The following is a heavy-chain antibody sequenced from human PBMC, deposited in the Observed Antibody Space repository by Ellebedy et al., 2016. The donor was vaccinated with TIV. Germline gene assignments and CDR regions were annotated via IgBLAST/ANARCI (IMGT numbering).Heavy chain of an antibody. Sequence: GESLKNSCAASGFSFRSYWMSWVRQAPGKGLEWVANIYQDGGVQYYVDSVKGRFTISRDNADNSLFLQMNSLRAEDTAVYYCARRGSYGDYAVQINSWFDTWGRGTLVAVSS. CDR3: ARRGSYGDYAVQINSWFDT. D-gene: IGHD3-16*01. V-gene: IGHV3-7*01. J-gene: IGHJ5*02. CDR1: GFSFRSYW. CDR2: IYQDGGVQ.